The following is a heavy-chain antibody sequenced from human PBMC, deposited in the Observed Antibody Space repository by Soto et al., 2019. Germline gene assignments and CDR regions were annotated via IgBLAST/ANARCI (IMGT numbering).Heavy chain of an antibody. V-gene: IGHV1-18*03. CDR3: ARGAEYSSSADAFDI. D-gene: IGHD6-6*01. CDR1: GYTFTSYG. Sequence: ASVKVSCKASGYTFTSYGISWVRQAPGQGLERIGWISAYNGNTNYAQKLQGRVTMTTDTSTRTAYMEFRSLRSDDMAVYYCARGAEYSSSADAFDIWGQGTMVTVSS. CDR2: ISAYNGNT. J-gene: IGHJ3*02.